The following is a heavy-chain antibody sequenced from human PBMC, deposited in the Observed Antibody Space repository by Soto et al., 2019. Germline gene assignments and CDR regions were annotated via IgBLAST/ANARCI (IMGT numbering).Heavy chain of an antibody. Sequence: SGPSLVNPTQTLTPTRALSGFSLSPSGGGVGWIPQPPGKALEWLALIYWDDDKRYSPSLKSRLTITKDTSKNQVVLTMTDMDPVDTATYYCARRSSGGSLLWWFDPWGQGTLVTVSS. CDR3: ARRSSGGSLLWWFDP. CDR1: GFSLSPSGGG. J-gene: IGHJ5*02. V-gene: IGHV2-5*02. CDR2: IYWDDDK. D-gene: IGHD2-15*01.